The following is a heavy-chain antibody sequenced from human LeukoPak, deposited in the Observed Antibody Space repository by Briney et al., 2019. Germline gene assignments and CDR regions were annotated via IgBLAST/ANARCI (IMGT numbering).Heavy chain of an antibody. D-gene: IGHD5-24*01. Sequence: NTSQTLSLTCTVSGGSISSGSYYWSWIRQPAGKGLEWIGRIYTSGSTNYNPSLKSRVTISVDTSKNQFSLKLSSVTAADTAVYYCARERDVEMATTGLMDVWSKGTTVTISS. J-gene: IGHJ6*03. CDR3: ARERDVEMATTGLMDV. CDR2: IYTSGST. CDR1: GGSISSGSYY. V-gene: IGHV4-61*02.